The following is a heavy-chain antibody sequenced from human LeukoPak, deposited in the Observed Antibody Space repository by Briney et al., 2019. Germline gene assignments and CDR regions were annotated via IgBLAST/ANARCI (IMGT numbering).Heavy chain of an antibody. V-gene: IGHV3-43D*03. CDR1: GFTFDDYA. D-gene: IGHD3-10*01. CDR2: ISWDGGST. J-gene: IGHJ6*03. Sequence: PGGSLRLSCAASGFTFDDYAMHWVRQAPGKGLEWVSLISWDGGSTYYADSVKGRFTIFRDNSKNSLYLQMNSLRAEDTALYYCAKARGSGSYYNDYYYMDVWGKGTTVTVSS. CDR3: AKARGSGSYYNDYYYMDV.